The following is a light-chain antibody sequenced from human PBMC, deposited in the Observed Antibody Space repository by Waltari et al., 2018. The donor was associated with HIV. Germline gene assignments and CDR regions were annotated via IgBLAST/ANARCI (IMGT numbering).Light chain of an antibody. CDR3: SSYITGSPFV. CDR2: DVT. CDR1: SRDTGGSTS. V-gene: IGLV2-14*03. Sequence: QSALTQPASVSGSPGQSITISCTGTSRDTGGSTSVSWYQHRPGKAPNLIIYDVTERPTGIPNRFSGSKSDNTASLTISGLQTEDEADFYCSSYITGSPFVFGGGTKVTVL. J-gene: IGLJ2*01.